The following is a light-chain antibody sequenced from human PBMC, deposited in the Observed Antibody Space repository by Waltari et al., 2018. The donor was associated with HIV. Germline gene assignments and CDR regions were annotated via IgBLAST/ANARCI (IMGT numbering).Light chain of an antibody. CDR1: QSVSTY. CDR2: GAS. V-gene: IGKV3-11*01. Sequence: EIVLTQSPATLSLSPGERATLSCRASQSVSTYLAWYQQKPGQAPRPPISGASRRATGIPARFSGSGSGTDFTLTISSLEPGDFGVYYCHQRSNWPITFGQGTRLEIK. J-gene: IGKJ5*01. CDR3: HQRSNWPIT.